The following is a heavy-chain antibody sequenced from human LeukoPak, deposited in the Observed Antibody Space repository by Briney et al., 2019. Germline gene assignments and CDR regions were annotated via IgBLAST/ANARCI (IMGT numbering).Heavy chain of an antibody. Sequence: GGSLRLSCAASGFTFSSYAMSWVRQAPGKGLEWVSGISGSGDNTYYADSVKGRFTISRDNSKNTLYVQVNSLGTEDTAAYYCAKGSYYDSSGSFYLDYWGQGTLVTVSS. CDR2: ISGSGDNT. CDR1: GFTFSSYA. V-gene: IGHV3-23*01. J-gene: IGHJ4*02. D-gene: IGHD3-22*01. CDR3: AKGSYYDSSGSFYLDY.